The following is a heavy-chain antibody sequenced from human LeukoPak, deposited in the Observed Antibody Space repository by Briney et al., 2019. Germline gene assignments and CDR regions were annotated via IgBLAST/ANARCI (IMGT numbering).Heavy chain of an antibody. CDR1: GGSISSYY. V-gene: IGHV4-59*01. CDR2: IYYSGST. Sequence: SETLSLTCTVSGGSISSYYWSWIRQPPGKGLEWIGYIYYSGSTNYNPSLKSRVTISVDTSKNQFSLKLSSVTAADTAVYYCARVSKQWLVLNTPGSSQNYYYYMDVWGKGTTVTVSS. D-gene: IGHD6-19*01. CDR3: ARVSKQWLVLNTPGSSQNYYYYMDV. J-gene: IGHJ6*03.